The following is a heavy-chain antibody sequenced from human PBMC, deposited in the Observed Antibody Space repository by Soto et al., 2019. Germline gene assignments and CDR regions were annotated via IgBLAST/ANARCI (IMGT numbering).Heavy chain of an antibody. Sequence: PSETLSLTCTVSGGSISSGDYYWSWIRQPPGKGLEWIGYIYYSGSTYYNPSLKRRVTISVDTSKNQFSLKLSSVTAADTAVYYCARLEISGYDYKSQSDYWGQGTLVTVSS. J-gene: IGHJ4*02. CDR2: IYYSGST. CDR1: GGSISSGDYY. D-gene: IGHD5-12*01. V-gene: IGHV4-30-4*01. CDR3: ARLEISGYDYKSQSDY.